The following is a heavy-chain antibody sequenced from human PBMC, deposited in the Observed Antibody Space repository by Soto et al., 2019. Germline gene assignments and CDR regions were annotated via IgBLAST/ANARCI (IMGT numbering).Heavy chain of an antibody. CDR3: AREVIGDEDYYDITNWFDP. D-gene: IGHD3-22*01. CDR2: IYYSGST. J-gene: IGHJ5*02. CDR1: GGSISSYY. Sequence: TLSLTCTVSGGSISSYYWSWIRQPPGKGLEWIGYIYYSGSTNYNPSLKSRVTISVDTSKNQFSLKLSSVTAADTAVYYCAREVIGDEDYYDITNWFDPWGQGTLVTVSS. V-gene: IGHV4-59*01.